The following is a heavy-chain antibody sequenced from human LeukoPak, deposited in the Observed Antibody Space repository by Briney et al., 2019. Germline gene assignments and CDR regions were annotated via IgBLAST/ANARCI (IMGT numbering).Heavy chain of an antibody. CDR1: GFTFSTYA. Sequence: GGSLRLSCAASGFTFSTYAMSWVRQAPGKGLEWVSRISGSGEDIYYADSVRGRFTISRDNSKNTLYLQMNSLRAEDTAVYYCAKLGMYSGTSYWGQGTLVTVSS. CDR2: ISGSGEDI. J-gene: IGHJ4*02. CDR3: AKLGMYSGTSY. D-gene: IGHD1-26*01. V-gene: IGHV3-23*01.